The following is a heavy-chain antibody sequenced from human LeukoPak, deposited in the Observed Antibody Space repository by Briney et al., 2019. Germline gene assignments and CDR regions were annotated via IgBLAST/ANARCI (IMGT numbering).Heavy chain of an antibody. D-gene: IGHD4-17*01. J-gene: IGHJ6*02. Sequence: IPSETLSLNCAVSGGSISSGGYSWSWIRQPPGKGLEWIGYIYHSGSTYYNPSINSRTTKSVDRTKYQFSLKLSSVTAADTAVYYCARVGTTTGGMDVWGQGTTVTVSS. CDR3: ARVGTTTGGMDV. CDR2: IYHSGST. V-gene: IGHV4-30-2*01. CDR1: GGSISSGGYS.